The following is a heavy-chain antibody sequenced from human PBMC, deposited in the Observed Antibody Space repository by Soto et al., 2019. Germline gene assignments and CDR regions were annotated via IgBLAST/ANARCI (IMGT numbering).Heavy chain of an antibody. CDR1: GHTFTGLH. D-gene: IGHD2-21*02. CDR2: IDLDIGDT. CDR3: ALEPTGTAGFDY. V-gene: IGHV1-2*02. Sequence: ASVKVSCKASGHTFTGLHMHWVRQAPGQGLEWMGLIDLDIGDTKYAQKFQGRVTSTSDTSITTAYMELRGLRSDDTAVYYCALEPTGTAGFDYWGQGTLVTVSS. J-gene: IGHJ4*02.